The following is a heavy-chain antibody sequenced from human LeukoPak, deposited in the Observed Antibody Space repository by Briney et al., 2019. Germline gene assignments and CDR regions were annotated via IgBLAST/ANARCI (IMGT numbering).Heavy chain of an antibody. CDR1: GYTLTELS. D-gene: IGHD3-9*01. J-gene: IGHJ4*02. CDR3: ATRGPVLRYFDWPHIPPYYFDY. V-gene: IGHV1-24*01. CDR2: FDPEDGET. Sequence: ASVKVSCKVSGYTLTELSMHWARQAPGKGLEWMGGFDPEDGETIYAQKFQGRVTMTEDTSTDTAYMELSSLRSEDTAVYYCATRGPVLRYFDWPHIPPYYFDYWGQGTLVTVSS.